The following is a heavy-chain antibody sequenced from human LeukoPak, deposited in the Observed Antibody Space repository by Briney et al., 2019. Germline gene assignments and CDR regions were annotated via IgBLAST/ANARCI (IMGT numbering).Heavy chain of an antibody. CDR3: ARNNYYDRTLFDY. CDR1: GGSISSSRYY. D-gene: IGHD3-22*01. Sequence: SETLSLTCTVSGGSISSSRYYWGWIRQPPGKGLEWIGSIYYSGSTYYNPSLKSRVTISVDTSKNLFSLKLSSVTTADTAVYYCARNNYYDRTLFDYWGQGTLVTVSS. J-gene: IGHJ4*02. V-gene: IGHV4-39*01. CDR2: IYYSGST.